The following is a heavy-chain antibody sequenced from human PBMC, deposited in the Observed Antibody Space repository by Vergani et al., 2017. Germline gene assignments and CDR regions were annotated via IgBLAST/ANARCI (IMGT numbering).Heavy chain of an antibody. J-gene: IGHJ2*01. D-gene: IGHD4-11*01. CDR3: ASTLTDYSNHGRPEYWYFDL. V-gene: IGHV4-30-4*01. CDR2: IYYSGST. CDR1: GGSISSGDYY. Sequence: QVQLQESGPGLVKPSQTLSLTCTVSGGSISSGDYYWSWIRQPPGKGLEWIGYIYYSGSTYHNPSLKSRVTISVDTSKNQFSLKLSSVTAADTAVYYCASTLTDYSNHGRPEYWYFDLWGRGTLVTVSS.